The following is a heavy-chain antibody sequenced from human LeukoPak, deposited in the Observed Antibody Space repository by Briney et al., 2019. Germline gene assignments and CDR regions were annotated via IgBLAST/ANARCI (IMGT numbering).Heavy chain of an antibody. V-gene: IGHV3-48*03. CDR2: INTKGGLI. Sequence: PGGSLRLSSAASGLTFSRYNMNWVRQAPGGGLEWIAHINTKGGLIYYANSVKGRFTISRDNTYNSLDLHMHNLRVEDTAVYYCATENNVARYYFDYWGQGTLVTVSS. D-gene: IGHD2-21*01. CDR1: GLTFSRYN. CDR3: ATENNVARYYFDY. J-gene: IGHJ4*02.